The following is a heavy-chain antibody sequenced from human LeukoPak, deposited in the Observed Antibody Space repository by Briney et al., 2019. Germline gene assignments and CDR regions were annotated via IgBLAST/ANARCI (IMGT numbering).Heavy chain of an antibody. CDR3: ARKNDFEI. J-gene: IGHJ3*02. Sequence: SETLSLTCTVSGGSITTDHWNWIRQPPGKGLEWIGCIYYSGRTYYNPSLESRATISVDMSKSQFFLRLTSVTAADTALYYCARKNDFEIWGQGTLVTVSS. V-gene: IGHV4-59*01. CDR1: GGSITTDH. D-gene: IGHD2/OR15-2a*01. CDR2: IYYSGRT.